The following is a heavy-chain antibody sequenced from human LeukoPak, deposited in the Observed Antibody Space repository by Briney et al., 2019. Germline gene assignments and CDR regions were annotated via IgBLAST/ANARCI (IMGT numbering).Heavy chain of an antibody. CDR3: ARERGEEMATLLY. Sequence: PGGSLRLSCTASGFTVSTNYMSWVRQAPGKGLEWISSIYSDGYTYYADSVKGRFSISRDTSKNTLYLQMNSLRAEDTAVYYCARERGEEMATLLYWGQGTLVTVSS. D-gene: IGHD5-24*01. V-gene: IGHV3-53*05. CDR2: IYSDGYT. CDR1: GFTVSTNY. J-gene: IGHJ4*02.